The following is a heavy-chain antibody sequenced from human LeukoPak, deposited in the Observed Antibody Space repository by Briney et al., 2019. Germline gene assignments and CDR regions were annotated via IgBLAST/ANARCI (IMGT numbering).Heavy chain of an antibody. CDR2: IYPGDSDT. J-gene: IGHJ4*02. CDR3: ARHYSSSWYGRPQFDY. D-gene: IGHD6-13*01. V-gene: IGHV5-51*01. CDR1: GSSFTSYW. Sequence: GASLKISCKGSGSSFTSYWIGWVRQMPGKGLEGMGIIYPGDSDTRYSPSFQGQVTISADKSISTAYLQWSSLNASDTAMYYCARHYSSSWYGRPQFDYWGQGTLVTVSS.